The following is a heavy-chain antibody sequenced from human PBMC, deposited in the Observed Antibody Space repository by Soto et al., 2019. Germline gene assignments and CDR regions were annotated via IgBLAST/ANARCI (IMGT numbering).Heavy chain of an antibody. CDR2: IYSDGTT. CDR1: GGSISGYY. CDR3: ARDRGYRSGSFGS. D-gene: IGHD5-18*01. Sequence: SETLSLTCIVSGGSISGYYWSWIRQPAGKELEWIGRIYSDGTTNYNPSLKGRGTMSVDTSKKQISLKLTSVTAADTAMYYCARDRGYRSGSFGSWGQGVLVTVS. J-gene: IGHJ5*02. V-gene: IGHV4-4*07.